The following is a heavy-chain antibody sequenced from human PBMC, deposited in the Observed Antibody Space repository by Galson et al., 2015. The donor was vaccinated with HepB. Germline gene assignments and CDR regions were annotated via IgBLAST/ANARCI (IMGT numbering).Heavy chain of an antibody. CDR3: ARGHTAGYDYVWGRREKLAAHWDY. Sequence: ETLSLTCAVYGGSFSGHYWTWIRQPPGKGLEWIGNTNHRGNTNYNPSLKSRVIISADSSKNQFSLQLTSVTAADMAVYYCARGHTAGYDYVWGRREKLAAHWDYWGQGTLLTVSS. CDR1: GGSFSGHY. D-gene: IGHD3-16*01. J-gene: IGHJ4*02. V-gene: IGHV4-34*01. CDR2: TNHRGNT.